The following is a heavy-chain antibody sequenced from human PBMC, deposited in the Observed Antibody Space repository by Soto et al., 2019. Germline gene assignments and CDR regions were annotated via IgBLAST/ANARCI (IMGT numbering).Heavy chain of an antibody. CDR3: ARDPYSGYDSDFDY. V-gene: IGHV3-11*05. CDR2: ISSSSSYT. Sequence: GGSLRLSCAASGFTFSDYYMSWIRQAPGKGLEWVSYISSSSSYTNYADSVKGRFTISRDNAKNSLYLQMNSLRAEDTAVYYCARDPYSGYDSDFDYWGQGTLVTVSS. J-gene: IGHJ4*02. D-gene: IGHD5-12*01. CDR1: GFTFSDYY.